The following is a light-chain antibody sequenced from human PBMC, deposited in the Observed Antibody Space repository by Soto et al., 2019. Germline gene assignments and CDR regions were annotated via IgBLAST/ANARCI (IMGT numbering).Light chain of an antibody. V-gene: IGLV2-14*03. CDR1: SSDVGGYNY. Sequence: QSALTQPASVSGSPGQSITISCTGTSSDVGGYNYVSWYQHHPGKAPKLMIYDVRNRPSGVSNRFSGSKSGNTASLTVSGLQAEDEADYYCSSYTSSSTLVVFGGGTQLTVL. J-gene: IGLJ2*01. CDR2: DVR. CDR3: SSYTSSSTLVV.